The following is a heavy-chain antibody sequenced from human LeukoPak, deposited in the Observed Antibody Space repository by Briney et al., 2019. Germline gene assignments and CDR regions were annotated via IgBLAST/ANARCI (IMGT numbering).Heavy chain of an antibody. CDR1: GYSFTSYG. J-gene: IGHJ6*03. CDR3: ARSKTTVTNVGYDYYYMDV. CDR2: ISTHNGHT. D-gene: IGHD4-17*01. V-gene: IGHV1-18*01. Sequence: ASVKVSCKAFGYSFTSYGISWARQAPGQGLEWMGWISTHNGHTNYAQNLQGRVTMTTDTSTNTAYMELRSLRSDDTAVYYCARSKTTVTNVGYDYYYMDVWGKGTTVTISS.